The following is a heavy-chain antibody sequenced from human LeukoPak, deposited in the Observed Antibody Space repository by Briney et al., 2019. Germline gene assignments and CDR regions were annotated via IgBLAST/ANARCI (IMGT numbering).Heavy chain of an antibody. CDR3: ARHSGSRTKYDYFDY. D-gene: IGHD6-19*01. J-gene: IGHJ4*02. V-gene: IGHV4-59*01. Sequence: SETLSRTCTVAGGFSSSCYWSWIRQPTGKGLDWIGYIYYSGSTNYNPSLKTRVTISVDTSKNQFSLKLSPVTAADSAVYYCARHSGSRTKYDYFDYWGQGTLVTVSS. CDR1: GGFSSSCY. CDR2: IYYSGST.